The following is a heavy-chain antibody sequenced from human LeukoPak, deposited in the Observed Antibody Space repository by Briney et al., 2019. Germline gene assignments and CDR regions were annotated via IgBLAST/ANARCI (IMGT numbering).Heavy chain of an antibody. D-gene: IGHD3-22*01. CDR1: GYSISSGYY. J-gene: IGHJ3*02. CDR3: ARHTSHYFDSIGYYAFDI. CDR2: LLHSGST. Sequence: SETLSLTCAVSGYSISSGYYLGWIRQPPGKGLEWIGSLLHSGSTYQNPSLKSRVTISDDTSMNQFSLKLSSVTAADTAVYYCARHTSHYFDSIGYYAFDIWGQGTMVSVS. V-gene: IGHV4-38-2*01.